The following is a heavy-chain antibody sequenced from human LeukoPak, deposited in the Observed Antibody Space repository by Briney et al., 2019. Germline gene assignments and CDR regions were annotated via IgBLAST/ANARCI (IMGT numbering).Heavy chain of an antibody. D-gene: IGHD5-12*01. CDR1: GFTFSSYS. CDR3: ANEDIVATPPFDY. Sequence: PGGSLRLSCAASGFTFSSYSMNWVRQAPGKGLEWVSSISSSSSYIYYADSVKGRFTISRDNAKNSLYLQMNSLRAEDTAVYYCANEDIVATPPFDYWGQGTLVTVSS. V-gene: IGHV3-21*01. CDR2: ISSSSSYI. J-gene: IGHJ4*02.